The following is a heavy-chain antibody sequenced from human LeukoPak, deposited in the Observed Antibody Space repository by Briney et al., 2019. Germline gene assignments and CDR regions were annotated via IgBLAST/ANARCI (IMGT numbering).Heavy chain of an antibody. CDR1: GFTFRTYG. D-gene: IGHD4-11*01. Sequence: GGSLRLSCAASGFTFRTYGMNWVRQAPGKGLEWISYINSNSDTVHYSNSVEGRFTISRDNSKNTLYLQMNSLRAEDTAVYYCAKDWDYSNYVAYWGQGTLVTVSS. J-gene: IGHJ4*02. CDR2: INSNSDTV. V-gene: IGHV3-48*01. CDR3: AKDWDYSNYVAY.